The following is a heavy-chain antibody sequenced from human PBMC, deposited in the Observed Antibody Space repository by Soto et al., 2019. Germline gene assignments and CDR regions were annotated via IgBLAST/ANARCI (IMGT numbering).Heavy chain of an antibody. CDR1: GYTLTELS. CDR2: FDPEDGET. D-gene: IGHD3-3*02. J-gene: IGHJ3*02. Sequence: ASVKVSCKVSGYTLTELSMHWVRQAPGKGLEWMGGFDPEDGETIYAQKFQGRVTMTEDTSTDTAYMELSSLRSEDTAVYYCATISTGLSPHDAFDIWGQGTMVTVSS. CDR3: ATISTGLSPHDAFDI. V-gene: IGHV1-24*01.